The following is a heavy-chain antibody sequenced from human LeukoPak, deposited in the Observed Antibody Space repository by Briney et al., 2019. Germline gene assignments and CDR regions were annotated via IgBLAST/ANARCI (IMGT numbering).Heavy chain of an antibody. CDR3: AREYCGGDCYYYYMDV. V-gene: IGHV4-39*02. Sequence: SETLSLTCTVSRGSISSSSFYWGWIRQPPGKILGWSGSIFYSGSTYYNPSLKSRLTISVDPSMNQFSLKLSSVTAADTAVYYCAREYCGGDCYYYYMDVWGKGTTVTVSS. CDR2: IFYSGST. J-gene: IGHJ6*03. D-gene: IGHD2-21*01. CDR1: RGSISSSSFY.